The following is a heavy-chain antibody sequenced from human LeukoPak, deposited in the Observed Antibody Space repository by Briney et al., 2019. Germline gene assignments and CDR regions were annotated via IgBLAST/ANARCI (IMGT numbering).Heavy chain of an antibody. CDR1: GGSISSSSYY. Sequence: PSETLSLTCTVSGGSISSSSYYWGWIRQPPGKGLEWIGSIYYSGSTYYNPSLKSRVTISVDTSKNQFSLKLSSVTAADTAVYSCARHEGYCSSTSCLGQFDYWGQGTLVTVSS. J-gene: IGHJ4*02. V-gene: IGHV4-39*01. CDR3: ARHEGYCSSTSCLGQFDY. CDR2: IYYSGST. D-gene: IGHD2-2*01.